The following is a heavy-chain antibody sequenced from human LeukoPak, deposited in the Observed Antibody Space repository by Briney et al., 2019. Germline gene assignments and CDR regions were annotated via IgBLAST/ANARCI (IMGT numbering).Heavy chain of an antibody. Sequence: GGSLRLSCAASGFTFSSYEMNWVRQAPGKGLEWVSYISSSGSTIYYADSVKGRFTISRDNAKNSLYLQMNSLTAEDTAVYYCVREDSSGWYGWFDPWGQGILVTVSS. CDR2: ISSSGSTI. CDR3: VREDSSGWYGWFDP. D-gene: IGHD6-19*01. CDR1: GFTFSSYE. J-gene: IGHJ5*02. V-gene: IGHV3-48*03.